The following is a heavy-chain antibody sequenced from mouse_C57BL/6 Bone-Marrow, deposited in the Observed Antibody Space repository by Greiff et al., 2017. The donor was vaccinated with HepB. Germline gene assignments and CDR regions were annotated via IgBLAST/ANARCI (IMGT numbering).Heavy chain of an antibody. CDR1: GFSLTSYG. V-gene: IGHV2-2*01. Sequence: VKLKQSGPGLVQPSQSLSITCTVSGFSLTSYGVHWVRQSPGKGLEWLGVIWSGGSTDYNAAFISRLSISKDNSKSQVFFKMNSLQADDTAIYYCARNPLTGEKYAMDYWGQGTSVTVSS. D-gene: IGHD4-1*01. CDR3: ARNPLTGEKYAMDY. CDR2: IWSGGST. J-gene: IGHJ4*01.